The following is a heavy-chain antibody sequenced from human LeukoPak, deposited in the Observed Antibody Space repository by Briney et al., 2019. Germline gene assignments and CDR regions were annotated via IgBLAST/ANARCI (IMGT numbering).Heavy chain of an antibody. D-gene: IGHD3-9*01. Sequence: PGRSLRLSCAASGFTFSSYAMHWVRQAPGKGLEWVAVISYDGSNKYYADSVKGRFTISRDNSKNTLYLQMNSLRAEDTAVYYCARDSDIPAWGQGPLVPVSS. CDR2: ISYDGSNK. J-gene: IGHJ5*02. V-gene: IGHV3-30-3*01. CDR3: ARDSDIPA. CDR1: GFTFSSYA.